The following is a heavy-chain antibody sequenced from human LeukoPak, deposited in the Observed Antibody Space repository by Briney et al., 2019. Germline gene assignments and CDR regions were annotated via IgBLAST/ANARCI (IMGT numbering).Heavy chain of an antibody. J-gene: IGHJ6*03. D-gene: IGHD2-8*01. CDR1: GGSFSGYY. CDR3: ASRLKNYYYYYMDV. V-gene: IGHV4-34*01. CDR2: INHSGST. Sequence: NPSETLSLTCAVYGGSFSGYYWGWIRQTPRKGLEWIGEINHSGSTNYNPSLKSRVTISVDTSKNQFSLKLSSVTAADTAVYYCASRLKNYYYYYMDVWAKWTTVTVSS.